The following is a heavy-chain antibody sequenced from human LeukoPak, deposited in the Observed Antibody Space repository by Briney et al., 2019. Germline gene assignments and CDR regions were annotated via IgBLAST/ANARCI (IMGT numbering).Heavy chain of an antibody. D-gene: IGHD2-15*01. Sequence: GGSLRLSCAASGFTFSSYAMNWVRQAPGKGLEWVSAISGSGGSTYYADSVKGRFTISRDNAKNSLYLQMNSLRAEDTAVYYCASSDCSGGSCYYDYWGQGTLVTVSS. V-gene: IGHV3-23*01. CDR1: GFTFSSYA. CDR2: ISGSGGST. J-gene: IGHJ4*02. CDR3: ASSDCSGGSCYYDY.